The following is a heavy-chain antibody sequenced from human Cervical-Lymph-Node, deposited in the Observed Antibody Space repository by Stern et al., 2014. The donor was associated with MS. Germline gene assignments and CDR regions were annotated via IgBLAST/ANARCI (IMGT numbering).Heavy chain of an antibody. CDR3: ARRFGELYLAFFDA. V-gene: IGHV1-18*04. Sequence: MQLVESGAEVKKPGAAVKVSCKASGYTFSNFGIAWLRQAPGQGLEWMGWSSPYTGDTNYAQKVQDRVTLTTDTLTSTAYMELRSLTSDDTAVYYCARRFGELYLAFFDAWGQGALVTVSS. D-gene: IGHD3-10*01. J-gene: IGHJ4*02. CDR1: GYTFSNFG. CDR2: SSPYTGDT.